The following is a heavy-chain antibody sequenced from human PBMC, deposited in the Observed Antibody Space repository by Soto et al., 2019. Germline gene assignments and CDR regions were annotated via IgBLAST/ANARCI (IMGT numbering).Heavy chain of an antibody. CDR2: IIPIFGTA. CDR3: ARSPPRLTGNDY. V-gene: IGHV1-69*13. J-gene: IGHJ4*02. Sequence: ASVKVSCKASGGTFSSYAISWVRQAPGQGLEWMGGIIPIFGTANYAQKFQGRVTITADESTSTAYMELSSLRSEDTAVYYCARSPPRLTGNDYWGQGTLVTVSS. CDR1: GGTFSSYA. D-gene: IGHD3-10*01.